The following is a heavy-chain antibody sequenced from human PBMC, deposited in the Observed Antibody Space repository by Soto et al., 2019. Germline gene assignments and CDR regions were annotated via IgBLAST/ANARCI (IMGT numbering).Heavy chain of an antibody. CDR3: ARSPSMTTVSLDY. J-gene: IGHJ4*02. D-gene: IGHD4-17*01. CDR2: IRSSSSYI. CDR1: GFTFSSYS. Sequence: EVQLVESGGGLVKPGGSLRLSCAASGFTFSSYSMNWVRQAPGKGLEWVSSIRSSSSYIYYADSLKGRFTISRDNAKNSLYLQMNSLRAEDTAVYYCARSPSMTTVSLDYWGQGTLVTVSS. V-gene: IGHV3-21*01.